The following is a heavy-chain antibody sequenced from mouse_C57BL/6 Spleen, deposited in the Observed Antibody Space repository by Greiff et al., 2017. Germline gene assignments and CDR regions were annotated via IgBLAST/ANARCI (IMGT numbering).Heavy chain of an antibody. Sequence: VQLVESGPGLVAPSQSLTITCTVSGFSLTSYAISWVRQPPGKGLEWLGVIWTGRDTNYNSALKSRMSISKDNSKSQVFLKMNSLHTDDTARYYCASLPYYYAMDYWGQGTSVTVSS. CDR3: ASLPYYYAMDY. D-gene: IGHD5-5*01. V-gene: IGHV2-9-1*01. CDR2: IWTGRDT. CDR1: GFSLTSYA. J-gene: IGHJ4*01.